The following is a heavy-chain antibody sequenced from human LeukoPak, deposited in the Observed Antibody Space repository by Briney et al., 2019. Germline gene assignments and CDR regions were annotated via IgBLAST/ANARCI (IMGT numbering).Heavy chain of an antibody. V-gene: IGHV4-59*12. CDR2: IYYLGST. Sequence: SETLSLTCTVSGGSISSYYWSWIRQPPGKGLEWIGYIYYLGSTNYNPSLKSRVTMSVDTSQNQFSLKLSSVTAADTAVYYCARDLREHDYSNWFDPWGQGTLVTVSS. J-gene: IGHJ5*02. D-gene: IGHD4-11*01. CDR1: GGSISSYY. CDR3: ARDLREHDYSNWFDP.